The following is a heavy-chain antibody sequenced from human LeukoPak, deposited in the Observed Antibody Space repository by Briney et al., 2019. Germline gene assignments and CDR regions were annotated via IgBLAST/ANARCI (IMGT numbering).Heavy chain of an antibody. J-gene: IGHJ5*02. Sequence: PSETLSLTCAVYGGSFSGYYWSWIRQPPGKGLEWIGEINHSGSTNYNPSLKSRVTISVDTSKNQFSLKLSSVTAADTAVYYCARGQDIVVVVAAPTLAINWFDPWGQGTLVTVSS. CDR1: GGSFSGYY. CDR2: INHSGST. V-gene: IGHV4-34*01. CDR3: ARGQDIVVVVAAPTLAINWFDP. D-gene: IGHD2-15*01.